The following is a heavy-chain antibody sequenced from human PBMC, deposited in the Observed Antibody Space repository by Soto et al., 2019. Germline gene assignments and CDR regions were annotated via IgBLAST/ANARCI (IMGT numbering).Heavy chain of an antibody. V-gene: IGHV1-8*01. CDR1: GYTFTSYD. CDR3: ARGSIAARPYYYYMGV. Sequence: ASVKVSCKASGYTFTSYDINWVRQATGQGLEWMGWMNPNSGNTGYAQKFQGRVTMTRNTSISTAYMELSSLRSEDTAVYYCARGSIAARPYYYYMGVWGKGTTVTVSS. CDR2: MNPNSGNT. J-gene: IGHJ6*03. D-gene: IGHD6-6*01.